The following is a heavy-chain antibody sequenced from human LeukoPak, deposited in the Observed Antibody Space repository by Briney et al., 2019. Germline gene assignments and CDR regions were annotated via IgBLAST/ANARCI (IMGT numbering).Heavy chain of an antibody. Sequence: PSETLSLTCTVSGGSISSYYWSWIRQPAGKGLEWVGRIYTSGSTNYNPSLKSRVTMSVDTSKNQFSLKLSSVTAADTAVYYCARDRGYGDYAAKDAFDIWGQGTMVTVSS. J-gene: IGHJ3*02. D-gene: IGHD4-17*01. CDR3: ARDRGYGDYAAKDAFDI. CDR1: GGSISSYY. V-gene: IGHV4-4*07. CDR2: IYTSGST.